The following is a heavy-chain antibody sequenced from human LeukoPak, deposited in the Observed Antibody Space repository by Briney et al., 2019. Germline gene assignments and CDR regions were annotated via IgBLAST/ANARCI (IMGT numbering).Heavy chain of an antibody. D-gene: IGHD1-1*01. V-gene: IGHV4-34*01. Sequence: SETLSLTCAVYGGSFSGYYWSWIRQPPGKGLEWIGEINHSGSTNYNPSLKSRVTISVDTSKNQFSLKLSSVTAADTAVYYCARDGDNISPPFDYWGQGTLVTVSS. CDR1: GGSFSGYY. J-gene: IGHJ4*02. CDR2: INHSGST. CDR3: ARDGDNISPPFDY.